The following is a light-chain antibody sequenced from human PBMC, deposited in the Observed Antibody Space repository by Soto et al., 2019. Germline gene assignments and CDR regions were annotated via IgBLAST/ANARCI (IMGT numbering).Light chain of an antibody. CDR2: EVS. Sequence: QSALTQPASVSGSPGQSIAISCTGSSSDVGIYNYVSWYQQHPGKVPKLIIYEVSNRPSGVSNRFSGSKSGNTASLPISGLQAEDEADYYCRSYTTGSTRVFGTGYQVTVL. J-gene: IGLJ1*01. V-gene: IGLV2-14*01. CDR3: RSYTTGSTRV. CDR1: SSDVGIYNY.